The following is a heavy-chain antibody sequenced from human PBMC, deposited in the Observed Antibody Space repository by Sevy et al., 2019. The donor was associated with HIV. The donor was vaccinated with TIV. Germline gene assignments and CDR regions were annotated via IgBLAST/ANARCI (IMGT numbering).Heavy chain of an antibody. CDR3: ARYYYDSSGYYLGY. CDR2: INPNSGGT. V-gene: IGHV1-2*02. CDR1: GYTFTGYY. Sequence: APVKVSCKASGYTFTGYYMHWVRQAPGQGLEWMGWINPNSGGTNYAQKFQGRVTMTRDTSISTAYMELSRLRSDDTAVYYCARYYYDSSGYYLGYWGQGTLVTVSS. D-gene: IGHD3-22*01. J-gene: IGHJ4*02.